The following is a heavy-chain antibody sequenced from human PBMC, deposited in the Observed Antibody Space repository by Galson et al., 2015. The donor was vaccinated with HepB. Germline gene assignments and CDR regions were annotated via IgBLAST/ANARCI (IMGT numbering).Heavy chain of an antibody. CDR2: IYPGDSDT. V-gene: IGHV5-51*01. Sequence: QSGAEVKKPGESLKISCTGSGYSFTSYWIGWVRQMPGKGLEWMGIIYPGDSDTRYSPSFQGQVTISADKSISTAYLQWSSLKASDTAMYYCASSYSGYDGGYYYYGMDVWGQGTTVTVSS. CDR1: GYSFTSYW. J-gene: IGHJ6*02. CDR3: ASSYSGYDGGYYYYGMDV. D-gene: IGHD5-12*01.